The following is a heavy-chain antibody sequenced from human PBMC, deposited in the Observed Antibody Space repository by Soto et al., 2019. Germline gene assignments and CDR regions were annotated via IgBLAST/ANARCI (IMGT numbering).Heavy chain of an antibody. Sequence: EVQLVESGGGLVKPGGSLRLSCAASGFTFSSYSMNWVRQAPGKGLEWVSSISSSSSYIYYADSVKGRFTISRDNAKNSLYLQMNSLRAEDTAVYYCARLGCSSTSCYYYYMDVWGKGTTVTVSS. J-gene: IGHJ6*03. CDR3: ARLGCSSTSCYYYYMDV. CDR2: ISSSSSYI. D-gene: IGHD2-2*01. V-gene: IGHV3-21*01. CDR1: GFTFSSYS.